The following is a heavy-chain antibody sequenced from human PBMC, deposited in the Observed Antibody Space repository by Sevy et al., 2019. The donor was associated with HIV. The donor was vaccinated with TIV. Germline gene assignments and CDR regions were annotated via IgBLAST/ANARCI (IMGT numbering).Heavy chain of an antibody. J-gene: IGHJ4*02. Sequence: GGSLRLSCAASGFTFDDYDMHWVRQAPGKGLEWVSGISWNSGSIGYADSVKGRFTISRDNAKNSLYLQMNSLRAEDMALYYCAKDWGNYYGSGSPFDYWGQGTLVTVSS. V-gene: IGHV3-9*03. CDR3: AKDWGNYYGSGSPFDY. CDR1: GFTFDDYD. D-gene: IGHD3-10*01. CDR2: ISWNSGSI.